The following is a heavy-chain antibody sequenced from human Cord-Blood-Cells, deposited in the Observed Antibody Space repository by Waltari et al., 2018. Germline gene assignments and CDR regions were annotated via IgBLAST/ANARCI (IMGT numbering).Heavy chain of an antibody. Sequence: VQLVEIGGGLIQPGGSLRRYFAASGLTVCSNYLSWVRQAPGKGLEWVSVIDSGGSTYHADAVKGRFTISRDNSKNTLYLQMNSLRAEDTAVYYCATARVGAFDIWGQGTMVTVSS. V-gene: IGHV3-53*02. CDR2: IDSGGST. CDR1: GLTVCSNY. J-gene: IGHJ3*02. CDR3: ATARVGAFDI. D-gene: IGHD1-26*01.